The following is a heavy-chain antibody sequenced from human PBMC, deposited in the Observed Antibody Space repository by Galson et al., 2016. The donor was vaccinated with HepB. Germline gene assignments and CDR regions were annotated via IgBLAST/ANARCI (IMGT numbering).Heavy chain of an antibody. Sequence: SVKVSCKASGGTFSYSISWVRQAPGEGLEWLGGTIPFFDTANYAQNFQGGVTITADGSTTTVYMERSSLRSEDTAVYFCAVVGPSGAFDSWGQRAMVSVSS. V-gene: IGHV1-69*13. CDR1: GGTFSYS. CDR2: TIPFFDTA. J-gene: IGHJ3*02. CDR3: AVVGPSGAFDS. D-gene: IGHD1-26*01.